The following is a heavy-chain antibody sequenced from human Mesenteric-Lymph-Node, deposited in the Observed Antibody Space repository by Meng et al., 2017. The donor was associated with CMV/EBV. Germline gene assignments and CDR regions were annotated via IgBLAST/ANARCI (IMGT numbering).Heavy chain of an antibody. Sequence: GESLKISCAASGFTFDDYGMSWVRQAPGKGLEWVSGINLNGDDTDYADSVKGRFTISRDSAMKSLYLQMNSLRAEDTALYHCARDLARRSWYGDDAFDIWGQGTMVTVSS. CDR3: ARDLARRSWYGDDAFDI. CDR1: GFTFDDYG. V-gene: IGHV3-20*01. J-gene: IGHJ3*02. CDR2: INLNGDDT. D-gene: IGHD6-13*01.